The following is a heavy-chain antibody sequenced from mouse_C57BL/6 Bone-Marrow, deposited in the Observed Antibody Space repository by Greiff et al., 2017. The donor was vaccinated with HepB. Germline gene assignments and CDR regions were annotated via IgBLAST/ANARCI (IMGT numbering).Heavy chain of an antibody. D-gene: IGHD1-1*01. V-gene: IGHV1-15*01. CDR1: GYTFTDYE. CDR2: IDPETGGT. J-gene: IGHJ2*01. Sequence: QVQLKQSGAELVRPGASVTLSCKASGYTFTDYEMHWVKQTPVHGLEWIGAIDPETGGTAYNQKFKGKAILTADKSSSTAYMELRRLTSEDSAVYYCTRSTVPYFYASRGFDYWGQGTTLTVSS. CDR3: TRSTVPYFYASRGFDY.